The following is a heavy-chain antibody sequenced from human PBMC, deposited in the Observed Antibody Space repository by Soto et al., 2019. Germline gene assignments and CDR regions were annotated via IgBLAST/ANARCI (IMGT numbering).Heavy chain of an antibody. D-gene: IGHD6-19*01. V-gene: IGHV1-18*01. CDR3: ARSGWNSPYYAHGLDV. CDR1: GYDFTSYG. J-gene: IGHJ6*02. CDR2: ISPYNGKT. Sequence: QIHLVQSGPEVKKSGASVKVSCKPSGYDFTSYGITWVRQAQGQGLELLGWISPYNGKTKYGENFQGRLTMTTDLSECAAYMELTSLRSDDTAVYYCARSGWNSPYYAHGLDVWGQGTMVSVSS.